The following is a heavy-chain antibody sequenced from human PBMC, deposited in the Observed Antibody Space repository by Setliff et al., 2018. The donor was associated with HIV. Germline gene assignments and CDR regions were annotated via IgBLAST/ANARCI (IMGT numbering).Heavy chain of an antibody. CDR1: GGSILINGFY. Sequence: TLSLTCSVSGGSILINGFYWSWIRQHSGKGLEWIGYTYYSGSTYYNPSLESRLIMSVDPSKNQFSLKLNSVTAADTAVYYCARGRNFRDIRDSLFDLWGQGTLVTVSS. CDR3: ARGRNFRDIRDSLFDL. D-gene: IGHD2-15*01. V-gene: IGHV4-31*03. J-gene: IGHJ4*02. CDR2: TYYSGST.